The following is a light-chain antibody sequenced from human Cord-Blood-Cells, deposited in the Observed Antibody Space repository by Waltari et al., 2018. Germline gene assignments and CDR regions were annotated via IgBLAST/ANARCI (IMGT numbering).Light chain of an antibody. CDR1: QGIRSA. J-gene: IGKJ4*01. CDR2: DAS. Sequence: AIQLTQSPSSLSASVGDRVTITCRASQGIRSALAWYQQKPGKAPKLLIYDASSLESGVPSRFSGSGSGTDFTLTISSLQPEDFATYYCQQFNNYPTFGGGTKVEIK. V-gene: IGKV1D-13*01. CDR3: QQFNNYPT.